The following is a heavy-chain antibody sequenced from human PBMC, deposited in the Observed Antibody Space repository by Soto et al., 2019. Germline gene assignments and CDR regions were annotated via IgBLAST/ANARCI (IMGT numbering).Heavy chain of an antibody. CDR3: EIGYCAGTSCAHYYYYYMDV. Sequence: EVQLVESGGGLVKPGGSLRLSCAASGFTFSGYSINWVRQAPGKGLEWVSSISSTSTYIYYADSVKGRFTVSRDNAKNSLYLQMNSLSAEDTAVYYCEIGYCAGTSCAHYYYYYMDVWGKGTTVTVSS. CDR2: ISSTSTYI. V-gene: IGHV3-21*02. CDR1: GFTFSGYS. J-gene: IGHJ6*03. D-gene: IGHD2-2*03.